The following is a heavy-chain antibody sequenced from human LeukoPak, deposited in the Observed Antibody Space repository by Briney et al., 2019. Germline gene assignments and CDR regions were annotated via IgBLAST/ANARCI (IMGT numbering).Heavy chain of an antibody. CDR3: ARDPVATNTPYYFDY. J-gene: IGHJ4*02. Sequence: PEGSLRLSCAASGLTFSSYAMHWVRQAPGKGLEWVAVISYDGSNKYYADSVKGRFTISRDNSKNTLYLQMNSLRAEDTAVYYCARDPVATNTPYYFDYWGQGTLVTVSS. D-gene: IGHD5-24*01. CDR1: GLTFSSYA. CDR2: ISYDGSNK. V-gene: IGHV3-30-3*01.